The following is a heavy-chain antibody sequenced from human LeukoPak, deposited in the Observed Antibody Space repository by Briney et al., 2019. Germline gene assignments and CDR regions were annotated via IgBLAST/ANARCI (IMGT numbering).Heavy chain of an antibody. CDR2: ISAYNGNT. D-gene: IGHD3-22*01. V-gene: IGHV1-18*01. Sequence: ASVKVSCKASGYIFTSYGISWVRQAPGQGLEWMGWISAYNGNTNYAQKLQGRVTMTTDTSTSTAYMELRSLRSDDTAVYYCARVGTRYYDSSGYYYGYWGQGTLVTVSS. CDR1: GYIFTSYG. CDR3: ARVGTRYYDSSGYYYGY. J-gene: IGHJ4*02.